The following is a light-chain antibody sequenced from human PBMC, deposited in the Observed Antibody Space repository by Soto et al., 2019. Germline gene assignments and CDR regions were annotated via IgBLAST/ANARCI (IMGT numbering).Light chain of an antibody. J-gene: IGKJ1*01. CDR2: DAS. V-gene: IGKV1-5*01. CDR3: QQYRNYSPWT. Sequence: IQMTQSPSTLSASVGDRVTITCRASQTISNWLAWYQQKPGKAPKLLIYDASSLQSGVPSRFSGRGAGTEFTLNSSSLQPDDCATYYCQQYRNYSPWTFGQGTKVEIK. CDR1: QTISNW.